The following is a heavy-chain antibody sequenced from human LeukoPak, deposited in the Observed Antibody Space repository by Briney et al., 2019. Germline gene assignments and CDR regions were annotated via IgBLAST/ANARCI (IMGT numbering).Heavy chain of an antibody. Sequence: PGRSLRLSCAASGFIFSSYAMHWVRQAPAKGLEWVAFISYDGSNKHYAEPVQGRFTISRDNSKNTLYLQMNSLRPEDTAVYYCARARFGYNRGPFDYWGQGILVTVSS. CDR3: ARARFGYNRGPFDY. J-gene: IGHJ4*02. CDR1: GFIFSSYA. CDR2: ISYDGSNK. V-gene: IGHV3-30-3*01. D-gene: IGHD5-24*01.